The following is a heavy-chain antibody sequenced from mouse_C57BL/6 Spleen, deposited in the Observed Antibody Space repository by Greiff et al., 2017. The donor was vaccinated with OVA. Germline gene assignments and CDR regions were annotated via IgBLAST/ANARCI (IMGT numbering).Heavy chain of an antibody. Sequence: QVQLQQSGAELVKPGASVKLSCKASGYTFTEYTIHWVKQRSGQGLEWIGWFYPGSGSIKYNENFKDKATLTADKSSSTVYMELSRLTSEDSAVYFCARHAVPYYSNYGPFDYWGQGTTLTVSS. CDR3: ARHAVPYYSNYGPFDY. J-gene: IGHJ2*01. D-gene: IGHD2-5*01. CDR2: FYPGSGSI. CDR1: GYTFTEYT. V-gene: IGHV1-62-2*01.